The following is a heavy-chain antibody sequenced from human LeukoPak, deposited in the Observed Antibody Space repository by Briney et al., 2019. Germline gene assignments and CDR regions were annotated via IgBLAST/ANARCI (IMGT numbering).Heavy chain of an antibody. D-gene: IGHD3-22*01. V-gene: IGHV3-48*01. CDR2: ISSSSSTI. CDR1: GFTFSSYS. Sequence: GGSLRLSCAASGFTFSSYSMNWVRQAPGKGLEWVSYISSSSSTIYYADSVKGRFTIPRDNAKNSLYLQMNSLRAEDTAVYYCARAQYYYDSSNYQHLFFDYWGQGTLVTVSS. CDR3: ARAQYYYDSSNYQHLFFDY. J-gene: IGHJ4*02.